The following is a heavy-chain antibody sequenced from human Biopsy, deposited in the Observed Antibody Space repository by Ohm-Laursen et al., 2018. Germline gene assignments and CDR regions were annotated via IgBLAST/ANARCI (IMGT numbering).Heavy chain of an antibody. V-gene: IGHV4-61*08. Sequence: SETLSLTCTVSGASVNTFDFYWTWIRQPPGKGPEWIGDISDSGSTNYKPSLKSRVIISVDTSKNQFSLNLSSVTAADTAVYYCARRGSGGRSFDHWGQGTLVTVSS. CDR2: ISDSGST. CDR3: ARRGSGGRSFDH. D-gene: IGHD2-15*01. J-gene: IGHJ4*02. CDR1: GASVNTFDFY.